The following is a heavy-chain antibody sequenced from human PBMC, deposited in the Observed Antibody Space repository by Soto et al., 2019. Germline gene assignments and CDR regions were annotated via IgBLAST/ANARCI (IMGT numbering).Heavy chain of an antibody. Sequence: RRLSCATSGFTLNSYGVHWVRQAPGKGLEWVAVVSYDGSNKYYADSVKGRFTISRDNSKNTLYLQMNSLRAEDTAVYYCAKSRCSSTSCYIWGYYYGMDVWGQGTTVTVSS. J-gene: IGHJ6*02. CDR3: AKSRCSSTSCYIWGYYYGMDV. D-gene: IGHD2-2*02. CDR1: GFTLNSYG. V-gene: IGHV3-30*18. CDR2: VSYDGSNK.